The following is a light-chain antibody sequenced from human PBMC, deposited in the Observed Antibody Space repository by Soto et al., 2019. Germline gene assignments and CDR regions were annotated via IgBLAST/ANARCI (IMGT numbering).Light chain of an antibody. Sequence: DIVMTQSPVTLSVSPGDRATLSCRASQSVGHNLAWFQQKPGQAPRLLIYGASAEATGIPDRFSGSGFGTEFTLTISSLQSEDLAVYYCQQYNNWPRTFGQGTKVEMK. CDR3: QQYNNWPRT. V-gene: IGKV3-15*01. J-gene: IGKJ1*01. CDR1: QSVGHN. CDR2: GAS.